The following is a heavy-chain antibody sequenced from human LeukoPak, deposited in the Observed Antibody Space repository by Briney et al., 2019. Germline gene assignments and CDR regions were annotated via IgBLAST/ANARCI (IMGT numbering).Heavy chain of an antibody. J-gene: IGHJ4*02. CDR3: AKSSEYNNYGIDY. V-gene: IGHV3-23*01. D-gene: IGHD4-11*01. CDR2: ISGSGANT. Sequence: GGSLRLSCAASGFTFSHYAMSWVRQAPGKGLEWVSGISGSGANTYYADSVKGRFTISRDNSKSTLYLQMSSLRAEDTALYYCAKSSEYNNYGIDYWGQGTLVTVSS. CDR1: GFTFSHYA.